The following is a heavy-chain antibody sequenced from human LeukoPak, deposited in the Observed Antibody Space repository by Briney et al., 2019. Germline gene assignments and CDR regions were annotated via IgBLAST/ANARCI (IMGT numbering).Heavy chain of an antibody. Sequence: GGSLRLSCEAFGFTLNNYWMAWVRQGPGKGLEWVANIRQDGGDKGHGDSVKGRFTISRDNAKNSLYLQMNSLGAEDSGLYYCARDVHGTLDYWGQGILVTVSS. CDR1: GFTLNNYW. D-gene: IGHD1-26*01. J-gene: IGHJ4*02. CDR3: ARDVHGTLDY. CDR2: IRQDGGDK. V-gene: IGHV3-7*01.